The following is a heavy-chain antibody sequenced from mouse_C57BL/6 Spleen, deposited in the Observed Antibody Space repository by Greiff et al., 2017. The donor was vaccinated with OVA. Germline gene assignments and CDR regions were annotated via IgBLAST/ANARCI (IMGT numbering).Heavy chain of an antibody. CDR3: ARHEIYYGSSYWFAY. CDR1: GFTFSSYG. Sequence: EVKLVESGGDLVKPGGSLKLSCAASGFTFSSYGMSWVRQTPDKRLEWVATISSGGSYTYYPDSVKGRFTISRDNAKNTLYLQMSSLKSEDTAMYYGARHEIYYGSSYWFAYWGQGTLVTVSA. J-gene: IGHJ3*01. V-gene: IGHV5-6*02. D-gene: IGHD1-1*01. CDR2: ISSGGSYT.